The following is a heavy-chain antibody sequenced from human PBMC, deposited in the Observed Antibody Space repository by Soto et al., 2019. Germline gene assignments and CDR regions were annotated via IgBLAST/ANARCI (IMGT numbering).Heavy chain of an antibody. CDR1: GFTFSSCS. V-gene: IGHV3-21*01. J-gene: IGHJ6*02. CDR3: ARIGNYYYYGMDV. CDR2: ISSSSSYI. Sequence: GGSLRLSCAASGFTFSSCSMNWVRQAPGKGLEWVSSISSSSSYIYYADSVKGRFTISRDNAKNSLYLQMNSLRAEDTAVYYCARIGNYYYYGMDVWGQGTTVTVSS.